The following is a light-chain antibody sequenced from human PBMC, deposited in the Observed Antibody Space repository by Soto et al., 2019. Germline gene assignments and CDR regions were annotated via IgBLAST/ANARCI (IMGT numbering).Light chain of an antibody. V-gene: IGLV2-8*01. CDR3: CSHAGNNNYV. Sequence: QSVLTQPPSASGSPGQSVAMSCTGTSRDVGGQNYVSWYQHHPGKAPKLIIYAVSNRPSGFPDRFSGSKSGNTASLTISGLRAEDEADYYCCSHAGNNNYVFGTGTKV. CDR2: AVS. J-gene: IGLJ1*01. CDR1: SRDVGGQNY.